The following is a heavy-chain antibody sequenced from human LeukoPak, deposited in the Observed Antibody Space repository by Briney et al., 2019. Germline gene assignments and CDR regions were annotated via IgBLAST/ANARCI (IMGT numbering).Heavy chain of an antibody. V-gene: IGHV4-59*12. CDR3: ARDSAGYYYYYYMDV. D-gene: IGHD6-13*01. J-gene: IGHJ6*03. Sequence: PSETLSLTCTVSGGSISSYYWSWIRQPPGKGLEGIGYIYYSGSTNYNPSLKSRVTISVDTSKNQFSLKLSSVTAADTAVYYCARDSAGYYYYYYMDVWGKGTTVTISS. CDR1: GGSISSYY. CDR2: IYYSGST.